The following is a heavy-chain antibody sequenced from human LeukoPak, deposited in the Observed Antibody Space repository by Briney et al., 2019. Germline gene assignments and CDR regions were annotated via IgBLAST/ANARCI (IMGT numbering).Heavy chain of an antibody. J-gene: IGHJ3*02. D-gene: IGHD3-10*01. CDR3: ARDLRWFAAFDI. CDR2: ISSSSSYI. Sequence: GGSLRLSCAASGFTFSSYSMNWVRRAPGKGLEWVSSISSSSSYIYYADSVKGRFTISRGNAKNSLYLQMNSLRAEDTAVYYCARDLRWFAAFDIWGQGTMVTVSS. CDR1: GFTFSSYS. V-gene: IGHV3-21*01.